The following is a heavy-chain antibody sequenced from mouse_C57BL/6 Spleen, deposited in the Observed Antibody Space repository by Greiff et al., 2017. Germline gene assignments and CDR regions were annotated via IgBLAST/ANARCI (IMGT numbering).Heavy chain of an antibody. V-gene: IGHV1-15*01. CDR3: TYPCYGSSYVVAY. CDR1: GYTFTDYE. D-gene: IGHD1-1*01. CDR2: IDPETGGT. Sequence: QVQLQQSGAELVRPGASVTLSCKASGYTFTDYEMHWVKQTPVHGLEWIGAIDPETGGTAYNQKFKGKAILTADKSSSTAYMELRSLTCGDSAVYYGTYPCYGSSYVVAYWGQGTLVTVSA. J-gene: IGHJ3*01.